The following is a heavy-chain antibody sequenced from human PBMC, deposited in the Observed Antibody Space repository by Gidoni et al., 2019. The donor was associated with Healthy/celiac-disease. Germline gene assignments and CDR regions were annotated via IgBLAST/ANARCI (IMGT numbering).Heavy chain of an antibody. D-gene: IGHD3-22*01. CDR1: GYTFTSYY. CDR3: ARGPYYYDSSGYYPSYYFDY. V-gene: IGHV1-46*01. Sequence: QVQLVQSGAEVRKPGASVKVSCKASGYTFTSYYMHWVRQAPGQGLEWMGIINPSGGSTSYAQKFQGRVTMTRDTSTSTVYMELSSLRSEDAAVYYCARGPYYYDSSGYYPSYYFDYWGQGTLVTVSS. CDR2: INPSGGST. J-gene: IGHJ4*02.